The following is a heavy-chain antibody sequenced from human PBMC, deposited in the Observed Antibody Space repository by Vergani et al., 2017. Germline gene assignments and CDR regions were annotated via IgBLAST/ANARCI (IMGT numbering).Heavy chain of an antibody. Sequence: QVQLQESGPGLVKPSETLSLTCTVSGGSISSYYWSWIRQPPGKGLEWIGYIYYSGSTNYNPSLKSRVTISVDTSKNQFSLKLSSVTAADTAVYYCASASFGERPEPYFDYWGQGTLVTVSS. V-gene: IGHV4-59*01. D-gene: IGHD3-10*01. CDR1: GGSISSYY. CDR3: ASASFGERPEPYFDY. J-gene: IGHJ4*02. CDR2: IYYSGST.